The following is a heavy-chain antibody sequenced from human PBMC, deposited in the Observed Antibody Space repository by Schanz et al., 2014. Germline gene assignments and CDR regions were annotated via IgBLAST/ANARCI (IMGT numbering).Heavy chain of an antibody. J-gene: IGHJ4*02. V-gene: IGHV3-15*01. Sequence: EEQLVESGGGLVQPGGSLRLSCAASGFTFSSYAMSWVRQAPGKGLEWVGRIKGKTDGGTADYAAPMKGRFTISRDDSKNTLFLQMNSLRAEDTAVYYCARKVVATIGGYYDNWGQGTLVIVSS. CDR2: IKGKTDGGTA. CDR1: GFTFSSYA. D-gene: IGHD5-12*01. CDR3: ARKVVATIGGYYDN.